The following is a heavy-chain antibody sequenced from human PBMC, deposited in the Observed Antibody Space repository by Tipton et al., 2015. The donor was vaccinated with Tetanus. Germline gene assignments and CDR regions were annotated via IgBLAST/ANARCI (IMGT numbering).Heavy chain of an antibody. J-gene: IGHJ4*02. V-gene: IGHV3-33*01. CDR3: AREADCSGGSCFSGDFDN. CDR1: GFIFSSYG. CDR2: SWYDGTDK. D-gene: IGHD2-15*01. Sequence: SLRLSCAASGFIFSSYGIHWVRQAPGKGLEWVAASWYDGTDKYYADSVKSRFTISIDNSKNTLYLQMNSLRAEDTAVYYCAREADCSGGSCFSGDFDNWGQGTQVTVSS.